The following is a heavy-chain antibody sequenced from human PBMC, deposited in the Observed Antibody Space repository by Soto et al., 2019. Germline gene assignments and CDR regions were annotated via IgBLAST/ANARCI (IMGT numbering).Heavy chain of an antibody. CDR2: IWYDGSNK. V-gene: IGHV3-33*01. CDR3: ARYMIVVAAPKGYYYYGMDV. J-gene: IGHJ6*02. D-gene: IGHD2-15*01. Sequence: GGSLRLSCAASGFTFSSYGMHWVRQAPGKGLEWVAVIWYDGSNKYYADSVKGRFTISRDNSKNTLYLQMNSLRAEDTAVYYCARYMIVVAAPKGYYYYGMDVWGQGTTVTVSS. CDR1: GFTFSSYG.